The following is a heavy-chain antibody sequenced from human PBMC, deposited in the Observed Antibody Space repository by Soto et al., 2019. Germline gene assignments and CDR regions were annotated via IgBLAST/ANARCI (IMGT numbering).Heavy chain of an antibody. CDR2: ISASGGST. CDR1: GFTFNNYA. V-gene: IGHV3-23*01. Sequence: EVQLLESGGGLVQPGGSLRLSCVASGFTFNNYAMSWVRQAPGKGLEWVSGISASGGSTYYADSVKGRFTISRDISNSTQYLLMNSLSAGDTANSYCDYRFNYWSVTYSAVDYWGQGTLVTVSS. D-gene: IGHD3-16*02. CDR3: DYRFNYWSVTYSAVDY. J-gene: IGHJ4*02.